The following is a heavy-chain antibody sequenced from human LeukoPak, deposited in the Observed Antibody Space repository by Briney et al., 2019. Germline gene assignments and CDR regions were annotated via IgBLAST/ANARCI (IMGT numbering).Heavy chain of an antibody. J-gene: IGHJ4*02. CDR3: ARDRSSPLRYFDWSPSDY. CDR2: ISAYNGNT. Sequence: GASVKVSCKASGYXFTSYGISWVRQAPGQGLEWMGWISAYNGNTNYAQKLQGRVTMTTDTSTSTAYMELRSLRSDDTAVYYCARDRSSPLRYFDWSPSDYWGQGTLVTVSS. D-gene: IGHD3-9*01. V-gene: IGHV1-18*01. CDR1: GYXFTSYG.